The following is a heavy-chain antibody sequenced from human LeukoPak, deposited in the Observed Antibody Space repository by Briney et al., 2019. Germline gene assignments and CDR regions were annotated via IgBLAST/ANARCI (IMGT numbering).Heavy chain of an antibody. Sequence: PSETLSLTCTVSGGSISSYYWSWIRQPPGKGLEWIGYIYNSGSTNYNPSLKSRVTISVDTSKNQFSLKLSSVTAADTAVYYCARRLAVARWFDPWGQGTLVTVSS. D-gene: IGHD6-19*01. J-gene: IGHJ5*02. V-gene: IGHV4-59*08. CDR3: ARRLAVARWFDP. CDR1: GGSISSYY. CDR2: IYNSGST.